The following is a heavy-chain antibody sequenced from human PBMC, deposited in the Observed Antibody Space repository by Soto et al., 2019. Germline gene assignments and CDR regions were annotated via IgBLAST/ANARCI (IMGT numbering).Heavy chain of an antibody. J-gene: IGHJ4*02. Sequence: EVQVLDSGGGLVQPGGSLRLSCAASGFTFNNYAMNWVRQAPGKGLEWVATISATGGSTYYADSVKGRITISRDNSKNTLYLQVNGLRVEDTVVYYCAKDRLAGNFDYWGQGTQVTVSS. V-gene: IGHV3-23*01. CDR2: ISATGGST. CDR3: AKDRLAGNFDY. CDR1: GFTFNNYA.